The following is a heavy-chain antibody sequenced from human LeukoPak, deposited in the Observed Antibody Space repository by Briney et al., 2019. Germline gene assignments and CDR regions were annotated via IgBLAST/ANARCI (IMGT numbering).Heavy chain of an antibody. CDR1: GYTFTGYY. D-gene: IGHD2-2*01. V-gene: IGHV1-2*02. J-gene: IGHJ6*03. Sequence: ASVKVSCKASGYTFTGYYMHWVRQAPGQGLEWMGWINPNSGGTNYAQKFQGRVTMTRDTSISTAYMELSRQRSDDTAVYYCARSCSSTSCTPSGYYYYMDVWGKGTTVTVSS. CDR3: ARSCSSTSCTPSGYYYYMDV. CDR2: INPNSGGT.